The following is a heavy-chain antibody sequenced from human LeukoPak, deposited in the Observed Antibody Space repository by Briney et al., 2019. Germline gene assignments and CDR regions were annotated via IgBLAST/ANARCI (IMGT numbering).Heavy chain of an antibody. J-gene: IGHJ4*02. V-gene: IGHV3-23*01. Sequence: HPGGSLRLSCAASGFTFSNFAMSWVRQTPGKGLQWVSSISDGGHSTYFADSVRGRFTLSRDNSNNIVYLQMNNLGVEDTPMYYCAKSYCSGGTCHSYLPYFFDYWGQGTLVTVSS. CDR3: AKSYCSGGTCHSYLPYFFDY. CDR1: GFTFSNFA. CDR2: ISDGGHST. D-gene: IGHD2-15*01.